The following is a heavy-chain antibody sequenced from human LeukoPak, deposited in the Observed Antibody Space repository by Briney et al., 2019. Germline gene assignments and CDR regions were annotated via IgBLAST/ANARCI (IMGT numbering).Heavy chain of an antibody. J-gene: IGHJ6*02. CDR1: GYTFTSYD. V-gene: IGHV1-8*01. CDR2: MNPNSGNT. Sequence: VASVTVSCKASGYTFTSYDINWVRQAPGQGLEWMGWMNPNSGNTGYAQKFQGRVTMTRNTSISTAYMELSSLRSEDTAVYYCARNYYYYYGMDVWGQGTTVTVSS. CDR3: ARNYYYYYGMDV.